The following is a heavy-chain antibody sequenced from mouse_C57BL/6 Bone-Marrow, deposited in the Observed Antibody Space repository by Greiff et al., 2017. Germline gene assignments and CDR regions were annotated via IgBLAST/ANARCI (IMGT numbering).Heavy chain of an antibody. J-gene: IGHJ4*01. Sequence: QVQLKQPGAELVRPGTSVKLSCKASGYTFTSYWMHWAKQRPGQGLEWIGVIDPSDSYTNYNQKFKGKATLTVDTSSSTAYMQLSSLRSEDSAVYYCANAGYGNLYYYAIDYWGQGTSVTVSS. D-gene: IGHD2-10*02. CDR1: GYTFTSYW. V-gene: IGHV1-59*01. CDR3: ANAGYGNLYYYAIDY. CDR2: IDPSDSYT.